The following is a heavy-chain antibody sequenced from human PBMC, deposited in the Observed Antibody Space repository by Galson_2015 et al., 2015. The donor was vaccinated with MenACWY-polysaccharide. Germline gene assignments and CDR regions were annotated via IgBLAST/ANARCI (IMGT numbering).Heavy chain of an antibody. CDR1: GFTFKNYW. J-gene: IGHJ6*02. V-gene: IGHV3-7*04. CDR2: IKKDGSEK. CDR3: ARGHLGLGL. Sequence: SLRLSCAVSGFTFKNYWMSWVRQAPGKGLEWVANIKKDGSEKYYVDSVKGRFTISRDNAKDSLYLQMNSLRAEDTAVYFCARGHLGLGLWGQGTTVTVSS. D-gene: IGHD7-27*01.